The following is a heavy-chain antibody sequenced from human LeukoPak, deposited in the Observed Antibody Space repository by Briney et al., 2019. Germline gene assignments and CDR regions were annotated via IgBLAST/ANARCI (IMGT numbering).Heavy chain of an antibody. CDR3: AKPPRELLV. V-gene: IGHV3-30*18. CDR1: GFTFSSNA. J-gene: IGHJ4*02. Sequence: GGSLRLSCAASGFTFSSNAMNWVRQAPGKGLEWVAVISYDGRNTYYADSVKGRFTISRDNSKNTLYLQMNSLRAEDTAVYYCAKPPRELLVWGQGTLVTVSS. D-gene: IGHD1-26*01. CDR2: ISYDGRNT.